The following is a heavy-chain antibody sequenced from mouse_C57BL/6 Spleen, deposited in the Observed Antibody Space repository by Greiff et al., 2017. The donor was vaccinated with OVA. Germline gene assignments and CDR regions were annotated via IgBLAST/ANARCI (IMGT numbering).Heavy chain of an antibody. J-gene: IGHJ1*03. Sequence: EVQVVESGPGLVKPSQSLSLTCSVTGYSITSGYYWNWIRQFPGNKLEWMGYISYDGSNNYNPSLKNRISITRDTSKNQFFLKLNSVTTEDTATYYCAREVYYGSSYWYFDVWGTGTTVTVSS. CDR3: AREVYYGSSYWYFDV. V-gene: IGHV3-6*01. CDR1: GYSITSGYY. D-gene: IGHD1-1*01. CDR2: ISYDGSN.